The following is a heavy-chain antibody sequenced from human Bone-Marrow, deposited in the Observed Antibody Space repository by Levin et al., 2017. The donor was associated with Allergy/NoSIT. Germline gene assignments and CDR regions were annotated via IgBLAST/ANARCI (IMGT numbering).Heavy chain of an antibody. J-gene: IGHJ4*02. CDR3: ARRRSAVDY. CDR1: GFIFSDFY. Sequence: GESLKISYAASGFIFSDFYMSWIRQAPGKGLEWISYINSSGNTIYYADSVKGRFTISRDNAKNSLYLQMNSLRADDTAVYYCARRRSAVDYWGQGTLVTVSS. V-gene: IGHV3-11*01. CDR2: INSSGNTI.